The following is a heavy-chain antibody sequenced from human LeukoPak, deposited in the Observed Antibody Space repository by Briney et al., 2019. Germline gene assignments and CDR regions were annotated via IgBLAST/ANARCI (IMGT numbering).Heavy chain of an antibody. Sequence: SETLSLTCAVYGESFSGYYWSWIRQPPGNGLEWIGEINHSGSTNYNPSLKSRVTISVDTSKNQFSLKLSSVTAADTAVYYCARARRAVTSASFDYWGQGTLVTVSS. V-gene: IGHV4-34*01. CDR3: ARARRAVTSASFDY. CDR1: GESFSGYY. CDR2: INHSGST. J-gene: IGHJ4*02. D-gene: IGHD4-17*01.